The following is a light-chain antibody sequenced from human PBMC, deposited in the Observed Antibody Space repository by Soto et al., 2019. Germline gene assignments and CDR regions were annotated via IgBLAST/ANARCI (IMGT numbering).Light chain of an antibody. CDR3: SSYAGSNNLV. J-gene: IGLJ2*01. CDR2: KVS. CDR1: SSDVGGYNY. Sequence: QSALTQPPSASGSPGQSVTISCTGTSSDVGGYNYVSWYQQHPGKAPKLMIYKVSKRPSGVPDRFSGSKSGNTASLTVSGLQDEDEADYYCSSYAGSNNLVFGGGTKLTVL. V-gene: IGLV2-8*01.